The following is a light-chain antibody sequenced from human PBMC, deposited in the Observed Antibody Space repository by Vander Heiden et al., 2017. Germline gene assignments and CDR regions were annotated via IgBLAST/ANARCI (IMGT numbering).Light chain of an antibody. CDR1: QGISSY. V-gene: IGKV1-9*01. CDR3: QQLNSYPHT. Sequence: DIQLTQPPSFLSASVGDRVTITCRASQGISSYLAWYQQKPGKAPKLLIYAASTLQSGVPSRFRGSGSGTEFTLTISSLQPEDFATYYCQQLNSYPHTFGPGTKVDIK. J-gene: IGKJ3*01. CDR2: AAS.